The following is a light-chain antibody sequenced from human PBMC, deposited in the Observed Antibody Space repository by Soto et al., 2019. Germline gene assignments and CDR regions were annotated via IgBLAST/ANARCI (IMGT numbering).Light chain of an antibody. CDR2: DVS. CDR1: SSGVGGYNY. V-gene: IGLV2-14*01. CDR3: SSYTSISTRV. Sequence: QSVLTQPASVSGSPGQSITISCTGTSSGVGGYNYVSWYQQHPGKAPKLMIYDVSNRPSGVSNRFSGSKSGNTASLTISGLQAEYDADYYCSSYTSISTRVFGTGTNVTV. J-gene: IGLJ1*01.